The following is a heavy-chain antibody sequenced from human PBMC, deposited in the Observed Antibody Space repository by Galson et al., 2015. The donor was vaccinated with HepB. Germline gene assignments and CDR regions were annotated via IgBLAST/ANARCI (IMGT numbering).Heavy chain of an antibody. CDR2: IWYDGSNK. CDR3: ARVRPAKRVDYYDSSAPLDY. D-gene: IGHD3-22*01. V-gene: IGHV3-33*01. J-gene: IGHJ4*02. CDR1: GFTFSSFA. Sequence: SLRLSCAASGFTFSSFAMHWVRQAPGKGLEWVGVIWYDGSNKYYADSVKGRFTISRDNSKTTLYLQMNSLRAEDTAVYYCARVRPAKRVDYYDSSAPLDYWGQGTLVTVSS.